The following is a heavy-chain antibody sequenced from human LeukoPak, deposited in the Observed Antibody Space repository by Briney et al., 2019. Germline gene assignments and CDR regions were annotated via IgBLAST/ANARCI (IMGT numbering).Heavy chain of an antibody. Sequence: ASVKVSCKASGYTFTGYYMHWVRQAPGQGLEWMGWISAYNGNTNYAQKLQGRVTMTTDTSTSTAYMELRSLRSDDTAVYYCARVAAVAGSPFDYWGQGTLVTVSS. D-gene: IGHD6-19*01. CDR3: ARVAAVAGSPFDY. V-gene: IGHV1-18*04. CDR1: GYTFTGYY. J-gene: IGHJ4*02. CDR2: ISAYNGNT.